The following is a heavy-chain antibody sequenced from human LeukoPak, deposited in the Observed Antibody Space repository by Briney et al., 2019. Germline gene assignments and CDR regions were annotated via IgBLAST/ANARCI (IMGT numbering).Heavy chain of an antibody. CDR3: ARDLQQLRAFDI. CDR2: IYYSGST. J-gene: IGHJ3*02. CDR1: GGSISSSSYY. V-gene: IGHV4-39*07. D-gene: IGHD6-13*01. Sequence: PSETLSLTCTVSGGSISSSSYYWGWIRQPPGKGLEWIGSIYYSGSTYYNPSLKSRVTISVDTSKNQFSLKLSSVTAADTAVYYCARDLQQLRAFDIWGQGTMVTVSS.